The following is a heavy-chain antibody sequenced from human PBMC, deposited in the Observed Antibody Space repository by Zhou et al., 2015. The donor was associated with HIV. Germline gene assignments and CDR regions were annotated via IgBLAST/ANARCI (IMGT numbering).Heavy chain of an antibody. CDR2: IVPLSGTT. CDR3: TTSYEKFSYF. D-gene: IGHD3-16*01. V-gene: IGHV1-69*08. J-gene: IGHJ4*02. Sequence: HVQLIQSGPEVKSPGSSVKVSCRATGLYFKDYSITWLRQVPGQGLEWMGSIVPLSGTTNYAESFFWRRSTITADKSADMIYLELRSLRPEDTAMYYCTTSYEKFSYFWGQGTRSPSPQ. CDR1: GLYFKDYS.